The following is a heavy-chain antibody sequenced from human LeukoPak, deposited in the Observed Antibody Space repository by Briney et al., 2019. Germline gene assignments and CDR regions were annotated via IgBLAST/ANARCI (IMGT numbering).Heavy chain of an antibody. V-gene: IGHV4-4*02. CDR3: ARLSSGWYRGYFDY. CDR2: INHSGST. D-gene: IGHD6-19*01. J-gene: IGHJ4*02. Sequence: SETLSLTCAVSGGSITSSNWWNWVRQSPGKGLEWIGEINHSGSTNYNPSLKSRVTISVDTSKNQFSLKLSSVTAADTAVYYCARLSSGWYRGYFDYWGQGTLVTVSS. CDR1: GGSITSSNW.